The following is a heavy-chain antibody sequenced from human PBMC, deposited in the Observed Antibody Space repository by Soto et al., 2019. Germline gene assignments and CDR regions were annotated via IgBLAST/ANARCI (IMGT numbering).Heavy chain of an antibody. D-gene: IGHD6-19*01. CDR1: GYTFTSYD. Sequence: QVQLVQSGAEVKKPGASVKVSCKASGYTFTSYDINWVRQATGQGLEWMGWMNPNSGNTGYAQKFQGRGTMTRNPATSTASTDLRSLRSDETGTYYCATDYSRGWSKDWGQGTLVTVSS. CDR3: ATDYSRGWSKD. V-gene: IGHV1-8*01. J-gene: IGHJ4*02. CDR2: MNPNSGNT.